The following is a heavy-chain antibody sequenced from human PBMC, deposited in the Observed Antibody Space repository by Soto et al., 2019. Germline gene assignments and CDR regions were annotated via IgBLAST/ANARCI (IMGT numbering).Heavy chain of an antibody. CDR3: XXXXXXXXXXXYPYY. Sequence: QVQLVESGGGVVQPGRSLRLSCAASGFTFSSYGMHWVRHTAGKGLEWLAVISYDGSHKLHADSVKGRFTISRDNSKXXXXXXXXXXXXXXXXXXXXXXXXXXXXXXXYPYYWGQGTLVTVSS. CDR1: GFTFSSYG. CDR2: ISYDGSHK. J-gene: IGHJ4*02. D-gene: IGHD3-16*02. V-gene: IGHV3-30*03.